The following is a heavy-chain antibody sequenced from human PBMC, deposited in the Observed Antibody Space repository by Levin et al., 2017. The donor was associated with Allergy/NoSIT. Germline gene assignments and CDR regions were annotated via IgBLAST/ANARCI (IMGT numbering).Heavy chain of an antibody. CDR3: ARTLSDYYDSSGYGYYYYGMDV. V-gene: IGHV3-64*01. Sequence: PGGSLRLSCAASGFTFSSYAMHWVRQAPGKGLEYVSAISSNGGSTYYANSVKGRFTISRDNSKNTLYLQMGSLRAEDMAVYYCARTLSDYYDSSGYGYYYYGMDVWGQGTTVTVSS. CDR1: GFTFSSYA. CDR2: ISSNGGST. D-gene: IGHD3-22*01. J-gene: IGHJ6*02.